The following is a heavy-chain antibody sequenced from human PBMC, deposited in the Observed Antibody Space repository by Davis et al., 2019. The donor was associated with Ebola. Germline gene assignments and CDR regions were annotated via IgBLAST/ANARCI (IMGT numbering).Heavy chain of an antibody. D-gene: IGHD6-13*01. CDR2: ISAYNGNT. CDR1: GYTFTSYG. CDR3: ARDVGAAAGGDGDDY. J-gene: IGHJ4*02. Sequence: ASVKVSCKASGYTFTSYGISWVRQAPGQGLEWMGWISAYNGNTNYAQKLQGRVTMTTDTSTSTAYMELRSLRSEDTAVYYCARDVGAAAGGDGDDYWGQGTLVTVSS. V-gene: IGHV1-18*01.